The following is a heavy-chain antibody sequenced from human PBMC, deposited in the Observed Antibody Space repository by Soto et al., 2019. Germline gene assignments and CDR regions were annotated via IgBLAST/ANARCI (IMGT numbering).Heavy chain of an antibody. D-gene: IGHD6-13*01. V-gene: IGHV1-2*04. J-gene: IGHJ6*02. CDR3: ARAPRRSFDAYSSSYGMDV. CDR1: GYTFTGYY. Sequence: GASVKVSCKASGYTFTGYYMHWVRQAPGQGLEWMGWINPNSGGTNYAQKFQGWVTMTRDTSISTAYMELSRLRSDDTAVYYCARAPRRSFDAYSSSYGMDVWGQGTTVTVSS. CDR2: INPNSGGT.